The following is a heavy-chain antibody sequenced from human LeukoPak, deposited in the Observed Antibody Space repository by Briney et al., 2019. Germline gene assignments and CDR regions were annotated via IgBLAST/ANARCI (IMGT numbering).Heavy chain of an antibody. J-gene: IGHJ4*02. V-gene: IGHV3-23*01. CDR3: AKGDSSAWYIPSFFDY. CDR2: ISPSGDIT. CDR1: GFIFSSHG. D-gene: IGHD6-19*01. Sequence: GGSLRLSCAASGFIFSSHGMNWVRQAPGKGLEWVSGISPSGDITYYADSVKGRFTISRDNSKNTLFLQMNSLRAEDTAVYYCAKGDSSAWYIPSFFDYWGQGTLVTVSS.